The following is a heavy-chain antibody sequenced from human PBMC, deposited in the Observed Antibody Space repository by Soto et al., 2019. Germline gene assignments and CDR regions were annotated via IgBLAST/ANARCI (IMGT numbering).Heavy chain of an antibody. CDR2: ISSSGSTI. J-gene: IGHJ4*02. V-gene: IGHV3-48*03. Sequence: GSLRLSCAASGFTFSSYEMNWVRQAPGKGLEWVSYISSSGSTIYYADSVKGRFTISRDNAKNSLYLQMNSLRAEDTAVYYCARVVLLTHSADWGQGTLVTVSS. CDR3: ARVVLLTHSAD. D-gene: IGHD3-10*01. CDR1: GFTFSSYE.